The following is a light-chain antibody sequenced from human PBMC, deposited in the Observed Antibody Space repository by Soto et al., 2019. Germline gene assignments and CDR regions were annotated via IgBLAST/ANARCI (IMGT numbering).Light chain of an antibody. CDR2: SNN. Sequence: QSVVTQPPSASGTPGQRVTISCSGSSSNIESNTVSWYQQLPGTAPKLLIYSNNPRPSGVPDRFSGSKSGTSASLAISGLQSEDEADYYCAAWDDSLNGPVFGGGTKLTVL. J-gene: IGLJ3*02. V-gene: IGLV1-44*01. CDR1: SSNIESNT. CDR3: AAWDDSLNGPV.